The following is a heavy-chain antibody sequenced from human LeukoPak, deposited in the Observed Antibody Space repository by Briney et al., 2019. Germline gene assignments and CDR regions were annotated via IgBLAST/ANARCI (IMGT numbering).Heavy chain of an antibody. Sequence: GGSLRLSCAASGFTFSDYNMRWIRQAPGKGLEWVSSISRSGSTKYYADSVKGRFTISRDNAKNSLYLQMNSLRAEDTAIYYCAKDHSLYNFWSGYSNWGQGTLVTVSS. D-gene: IGHD3-3*01. CDR2: ISRSGSTK. CDR1: GFTFSDYN. V-gene: IGHV3-11*01. CDR3: AKDHSLYNFWSGYSN. J-gene: IGHJ4*02.